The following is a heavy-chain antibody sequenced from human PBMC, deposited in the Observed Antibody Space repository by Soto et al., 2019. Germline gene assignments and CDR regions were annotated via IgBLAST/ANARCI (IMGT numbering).Heavy chain of an antibody. J-gene: IGHJ6*02. CDR3: AKDEDEVLEWLLPLPTHYYYGMDV. CDR1: GFSFSSCG. Sequence: QVQLMESGGGVVQPGRSLRLSCAASGFSFSSCGMHWVRQAPGKGLEWVAVISYDGSSKYYVDSVKGRFTISRDNSKNTLYLQMSSLRAEDTAVYYCAKDEDEVLEWLLPLPTHYYYGMDVWGQGTTVTVSS. V-gene: IGHV3-30*18. CDR2: ISYDGSSK. D-gene: IGHD3-3*01.